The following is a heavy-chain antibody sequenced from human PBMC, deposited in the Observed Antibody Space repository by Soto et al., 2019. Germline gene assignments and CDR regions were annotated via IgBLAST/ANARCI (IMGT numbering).Heavy chain of an antibody. CDR3: ARATSVDAY. Sequence: EVQLVESGGDLVQPGGSLRLSCAASGFAFSGYWMSWVRQAPGKGLEGVANIKQDGSEKYYVDSVKGRFTISRDNAKNSLYLQMHSLRVEDKAVYYCARATSVDAYWGQGTLVTVSS. J-gene: IGHJ4*02. CDR2: IKQDGSEK. D-gene: IGHD5-12*01. V-gene: IGHV3-7*01. CDR1: GFAFSGYW.